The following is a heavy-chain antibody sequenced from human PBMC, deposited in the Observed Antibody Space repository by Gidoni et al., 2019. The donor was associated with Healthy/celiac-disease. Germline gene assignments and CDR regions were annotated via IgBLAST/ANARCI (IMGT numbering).Heavy chain of an antibody. CDR1: GYTFTSYY. V-gene: IGHV1-46*01. D-gene: IGHD3-10*01. Sequence: HVRLVQSGAAVQKPGASVKVSCKASGYTFTSYYMHWVRQAPGQGLEWMGIINPSGGSTSYEQKFQGRVTMTRDTSTSTVYMELSSLRSEDTAVYYCARAPTEYYGSGSYYPGGYFDDWGQGTLVTVSS. J-gene: IGHJ4*02. CDR2: INPSGGST. CDR3: ARAPTEYYGSGSYYPGGYFDD.